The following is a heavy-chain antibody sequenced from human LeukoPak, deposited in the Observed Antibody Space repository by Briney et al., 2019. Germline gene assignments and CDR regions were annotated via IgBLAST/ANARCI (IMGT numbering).Heavy chain of an antibody. CDR2: ISSNGGST. CDR1: GFTFSSYA. Sequence: GGSLRLSCAASGFTFSSYAMHWVRQAPGKGLEYVSAISSNGGSTYYANSVKGRFTISRDNSKNTLYLQMGSLRAEDMAVYYCTRGRTGTAKPSFDNWGQGTLVTVSS. D-gene: IGHD1-7*01. CDR3: TRGRTGTAKPSFDN. V-gene: IGHV3-64*01. J-gene: IGHJ4*02.